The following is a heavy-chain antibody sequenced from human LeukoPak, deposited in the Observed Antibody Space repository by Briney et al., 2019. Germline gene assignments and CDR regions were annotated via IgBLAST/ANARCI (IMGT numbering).Heavy chain of an antibody. J-gene: IGHJ4*02. CDR3: VTDYLQGEMATIRVNY. D-gene: IGHD5-24*01. CDR1: GFTFSNAW. Sequence: PGGSLRLSCAASGFTFSNAWMSWVRQAPGKGLKWVGRIQSKADGGAADYAAPVKGKFTISRDDPKNTVYLQMNSLKTEDTAVYYCVTDYLQGEMATIRVNYWGQGTLVTVSS. CDR2: IQSKADGGAA. V-gene: IGHV3-15*01.